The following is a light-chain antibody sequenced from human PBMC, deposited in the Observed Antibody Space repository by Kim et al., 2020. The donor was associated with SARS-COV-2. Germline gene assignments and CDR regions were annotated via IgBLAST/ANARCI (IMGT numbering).Light chain of an antibody. J-gene: IGKJ4*01. CDR2: DTS. CDR1: QSVSKY. CDR3: QQRSDWPIT. V-gene: IGKV3-11*01. Sequence: EVVLTQSPATLSLSPGERATLSCRASQSVSKYLAWYQQKPGQAPRLLIYDTSNRATGIPARFTGSGSGTDFSLTISSLEPEDFAVYYCQQRSDWPITFGRGTKVDIK.